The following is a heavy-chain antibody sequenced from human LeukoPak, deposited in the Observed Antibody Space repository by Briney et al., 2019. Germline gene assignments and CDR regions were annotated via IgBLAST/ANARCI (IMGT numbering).Heavy chain of an antibody. V-gene: IGHV1-8*01. CDR3: AIRYGSGEKYYYYYYMDV. Sequence: AASVKVSCKASGYTFTSYDINWVRQATGQGLEWMGWMNPNSGNTGYAQKFQGGVTMTRNTSISTAYMELSSLRSEDTAVYYCAIRYGSGEKYYYYYYMDVWGKGTTVTVSS. D-gene: IGHD3-10*01. CDR2: MNPNSGNT. J-gene: IGHJ6*03. CDR1: GYTFTSYD.